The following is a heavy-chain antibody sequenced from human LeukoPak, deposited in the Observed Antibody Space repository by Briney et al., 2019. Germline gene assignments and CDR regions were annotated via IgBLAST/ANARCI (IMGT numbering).Heavy chain of an antibody. CDR2: ISGSGGST. CDR3: AKDPNYYDSSGLTYYFDY. CDR1: GFTFSSYA. V-gene: IGHV3-23*01. D-gene: IGHD3-22*01. Sequence: GGSLRLSCAASGFTFSSYAMSWVRQAPGKGLEWVSAISGSGGSTYYADSVKGRFTISRDNSKNTLYLQMNSLRAEDTAVYYCAKDPNYYDSSGLTYYFDYRGQGTLVTVSS. J-gene: IGHJ4*02.